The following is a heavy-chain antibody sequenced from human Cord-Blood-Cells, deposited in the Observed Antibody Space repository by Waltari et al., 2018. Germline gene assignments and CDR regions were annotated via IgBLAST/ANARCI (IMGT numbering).Heavy chain of an antibody. Sequence: EVQLVQSGAEVKKPGESLKISCKGSGYSFTSYWIGWVRQMPGKGLEWMGIIYRGDSDTRYVPSFQGQVTITADKSISTADLQWSSLKASDTAMYYCARLGTAAAGTQYYYGMDVWGQGTTVTVSS. CDR1: GYSFTSYW. CDR3: ARLGTAAAGTQYYYGMDV. J-gene: IGHJ6*02. CDR2: IYRGDSDT. D-gene: IGHD6-13*01. V-gene: IGHV5-51*01.